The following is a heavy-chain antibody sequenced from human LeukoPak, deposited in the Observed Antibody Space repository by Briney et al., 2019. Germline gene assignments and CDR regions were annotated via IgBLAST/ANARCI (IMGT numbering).Heavy chain of an antibody. D-gene: IGHD2-15*01. Sequence: SETLSLTCTVSGGSIGTYYWSWIRQPPGEGLEWIGYVYYSGSTNYHPSLKSRVTISVDTSKSQFSLTLSSVTAADTAVYYCARDGYCSGSYCYGYYYYMDVWGTGTTVSVSS. CDR3: ARDGYCSGSYCYGYYYYMDV. CDR2: VYYSGST. J-gene: IGHJ6*03. V-gene: IGHV4-59*01. CDR1: GGSIGTYY.